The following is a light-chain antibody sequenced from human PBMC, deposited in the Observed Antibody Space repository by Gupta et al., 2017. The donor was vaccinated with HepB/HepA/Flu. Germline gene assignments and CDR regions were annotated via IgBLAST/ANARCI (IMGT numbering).Light chain of an antibody. V-gene: IGKV3-15*01. CDR3: QHDNSCPFT. CDR2: DAS. Sequence: IVMTQSPATLSVSPGERATLSCRASQSISSKLGWFQQKPGQAPRALIYDASNRGTDIPARFSGRGSGTEFTLTISSLQSEDFAIYYCQHDNSCPFTFGQGTQLDI. J-gene: IGKJ5*01. CDR1: QSISSK.